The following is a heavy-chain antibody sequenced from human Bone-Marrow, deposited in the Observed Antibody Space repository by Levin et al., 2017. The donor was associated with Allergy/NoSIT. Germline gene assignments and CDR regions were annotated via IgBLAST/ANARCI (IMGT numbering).Heavy chain of an antibody. Sequence: LSLPCAASGFTFSNAWMSWVRQAPGKGLEWVGRIKSKTDGGTTDYAAPVKGRFTISRDDSKNTLYLQMNSLKTEDTAVYYCGCYCSSTSCADYWGQGTLVTVSS. V-gene: IGHV3-15*01. CDR2: IKSKTDGGTT. CDR3: GCYCSSTSCADY. D-gene: IGHD2-2*01. J-gene: IGHJ4*02. CDR1: GFTFSNAW.